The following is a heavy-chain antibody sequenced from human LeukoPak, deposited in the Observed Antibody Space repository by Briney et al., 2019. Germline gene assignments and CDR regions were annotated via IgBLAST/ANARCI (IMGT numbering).Heavy chain of an antibody. CDR1: GYTFTGYY. V-gene: IGHV1-2*02. Sequence: ASVKVSCKASGYTFTGYYMHWVRQAPGQGLEWMGWINPNSGGTNYAQKFQGRVTMTRDTSISTAYMELSRLRSDDTAVYYCARARRITMIVVANNWFDPWGQGTLVTVSS. CDR3: ARARRITMIVVANNWFDP. CDR2: INPNSGGT. D-gene: IGHD3-22*01. J-gene: IGHJ5*02.